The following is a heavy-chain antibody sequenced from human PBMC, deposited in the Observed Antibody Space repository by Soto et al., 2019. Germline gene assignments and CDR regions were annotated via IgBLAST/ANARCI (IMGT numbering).Heavy chain of an antibody. D-gene: IGHD3-16*02. J-gene: IGHJ5*02. CDR3: AGLQSMRLSGLDP. V-gene: IGHV4-39*05. Sequence: SETPSPTCNVSGGSLSSSSNYWGWIRQPPGEGLEWIGSIYYSGTTYYNPSLKSRVTISVDTSKNQFSLKLSSVTAADTAVYYCAGLQSMRLSGLDPWGQGTLVTVSS. CDR2: IYYSGTT. CDR1: GGSLSSSSNY.